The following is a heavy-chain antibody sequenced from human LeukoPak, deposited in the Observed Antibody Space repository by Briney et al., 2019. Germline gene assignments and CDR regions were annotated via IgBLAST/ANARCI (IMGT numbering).Heavy chain of an antibody. CDR2: INPSGGST. CDR3: ARGGEMATVPVY. V-gene: IGHV1-46*01. Sequence: ASVKVSCKASGYTFTSSYMHWVRQAPGQGLEWMGIINPSGGSTSYAQKFQGRVTMTRDTSISTAYMELSRLRSDDTAVYHCARGGEMATVPVYWGQGTLVTVSS. J-gene: IGHJ4*02. D-gene: IGHD5-24*01. CDR1: GYTFTSSY.